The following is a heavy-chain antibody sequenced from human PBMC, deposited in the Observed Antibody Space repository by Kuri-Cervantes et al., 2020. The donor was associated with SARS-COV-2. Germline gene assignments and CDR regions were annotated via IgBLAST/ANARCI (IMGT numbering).Heavy chain of an antibody. CDR2: INWNGGST. CDR1: GFTFDDYG. V-gene: IGHV3-20*04. D-gene: IGHD3-10*01. CDR3: ARVGSGSFDY. J-gene: IGHJ4*02. Sequence: GESLKISCAASGFTFDDYGMSWVRQAPGKGLEWVSGINWNGGSTGYADSVKGRFTISRDNAKNSLYLQMNSLRAEDTAVYYCARVGSGSFDYWGQRTLVTVSP.